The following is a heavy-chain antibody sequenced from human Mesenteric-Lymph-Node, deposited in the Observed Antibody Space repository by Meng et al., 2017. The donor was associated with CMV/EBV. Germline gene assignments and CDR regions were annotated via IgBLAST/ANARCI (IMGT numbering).Heavy chain of an antibody. CDR1: GSPFPCYS. CDR2: IYPSNRGT. D-gene: IGHD3-10*01. J-gene: IGHJ4*02. Sequence: SGSPFPCYSMHSVRPTAGPELGWMGQIYPSNRGTDYTVKFQDKVAMTTTTSISTACIELRKLRSDDSAVYYCTSAPYYYGSGSPPSDYWGQGTLVTVSS. CDR3: TSAPYYYGSGSPPSDY. V-gene: IGHV1-2*06.